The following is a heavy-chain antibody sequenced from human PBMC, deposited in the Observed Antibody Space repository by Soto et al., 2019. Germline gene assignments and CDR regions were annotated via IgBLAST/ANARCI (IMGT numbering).Heavy chain of an antibody. CDR3: AKDSVYDSRGYLPYFDY. CDR2: ISGSGGST. CDR1: GFTFSSYA. Sequence: GGSLRLSCAASGFTFSSYAMSWERQAPGKGLEWVSAISGSGGSTYYADSVKGRFTISRDNSKNTLYLQMNSLRAEDTAVYYCAKDSVYDSRGYLPYFDYRGQGTLVTVSS. J-gene: IGHJ4*02. D-gene: IGHD3-22*01. V-gene: IGHV3-23*01.